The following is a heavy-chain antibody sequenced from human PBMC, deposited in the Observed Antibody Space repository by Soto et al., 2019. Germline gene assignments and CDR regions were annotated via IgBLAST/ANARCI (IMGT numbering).Heavy chain of an antibody. Sequence: GTSVKVSCEASGGTFSSYAISWVRQAPEQGLEWMGGIIPIFGTANYAQKFQGRVTITADESTSTAYMELSSLRSEDTAVYYCASPLPYGGYEAGFDYWGQGTLVTVSS. CDR2: IIPIFGTA. J-gene: IGHJ4*02. V-gene: IGHV1-69*13. D-gene: IGHD5-12*01. CDR3: ASPLPYGGYEAGFDY. CDR1: GGTFSSYA.